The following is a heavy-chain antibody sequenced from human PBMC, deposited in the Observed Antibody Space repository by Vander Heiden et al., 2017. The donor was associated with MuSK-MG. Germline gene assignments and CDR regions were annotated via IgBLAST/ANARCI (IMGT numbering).Heavy chain of an antibody. J-gene: IGHJ4*02. CDR1: GYSISSGYY. Sequence: QVQLQESGPGLVRPSETLSLTCAVSGYSISSGYYWGWIRQSPGMGLEWVGSIYHTVSSIYYNPSLKSRVTLSLDTSKNQFSLKLSSVTAADTAFYYGARHRNRRPRFYFDYWGQGALVTVSS. CDR2: IYHTVSSI. V-gene: IGHV4-38-2*01. D-gene: IGHD3-3*01. CDR3: ARHRNRRPRFYFDY.